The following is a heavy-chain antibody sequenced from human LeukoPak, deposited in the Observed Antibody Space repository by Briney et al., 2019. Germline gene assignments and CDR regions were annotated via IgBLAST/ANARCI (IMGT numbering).Heavy chain of an antibody. J-gene: IGHJ1*01. Sequence: PGGSLRLSCAASGFTFSNYWMSWVRQAPGKGLEWVANIKHDGSEKYFVDSVKGRFTISRDNSKNTLYLQMNSLRAEDTAVYYCAKEGYDSSGYYYAYFQHWGQGTLVTVSS. CDR3: AKEGYDSSGYYYAYFQH. CDR1: GFTFSNYW. CDR2: IKHDGSEK. D-gene: IGHD3-22*01. V-gene: IGHV3-7*03.